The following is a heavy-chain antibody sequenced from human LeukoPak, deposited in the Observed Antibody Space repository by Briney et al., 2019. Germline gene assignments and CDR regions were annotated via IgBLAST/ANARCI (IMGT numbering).Heavy chain of an antibody. V-gene: IGHV1-18*01. J-gene: IGHJ3*02. D-gene: IGHD1-26*01. CDR1: GYTFTSYG. Sequence: ASVKVSCKASGYTFTSYGISWVRQAPGQGLEWMGWISAYNGHTNYAQKLQGRVTMTTDTSTSTAYMELRSLRSDDTAVYYCARGGRWELPRPYAFDIWGQGTMVTVSS. CDR3: ARGGRWELPRPYAFDI. CDR2: ISAYNGHT.